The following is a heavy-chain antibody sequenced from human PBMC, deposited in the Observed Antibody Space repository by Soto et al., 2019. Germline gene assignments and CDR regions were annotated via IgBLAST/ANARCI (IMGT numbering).Heavy chain of an antibody. V-gene: IGHV4-34*01. CDR3: AREYLPCYGSGRPSGMAV. J-gene: IGHJ6*02. D-gene: IGHD3-10*01. CDR2: VNHSGST. CDR1: GGSFSGYY. Sequence: QVQLQQWGAGLLKPSETLSLTCGVYGGSFSGYYWSWIRQPPGKGLEWIGEVNHSGSTNYNPSLTSRVTRSADPSKHQCSLKLSHVPAADTALYYCAREYLPCYGSGRPSGMAVWGQGSTITVSS.